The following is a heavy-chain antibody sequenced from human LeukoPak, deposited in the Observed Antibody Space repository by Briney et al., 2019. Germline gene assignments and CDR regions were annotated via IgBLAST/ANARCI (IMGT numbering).Heavy chain of an antibody. J-gene: IGHJ4*02. CDR2: ISSSSSTI. CDR3: AREPNSGSYPRYYFDY. CDR1: GFTFSSYS. D-gene: IGHD1-26*01. V-gene: IGHV3-48*04. Sequence: PGGSLRLSCAASGFTFSSYSVNWVRQAPGKGLEWVSYISSSSSTIYYADSVKGRFTTSRDNAKNSLYLQMNSLRAEDTAVYYCAREPNSGSYPRYYFDYWGQGTLVTVSS.